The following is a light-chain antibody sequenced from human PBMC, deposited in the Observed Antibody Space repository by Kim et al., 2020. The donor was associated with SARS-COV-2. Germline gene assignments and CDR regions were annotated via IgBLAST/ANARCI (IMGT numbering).Light chain of an antibody. CDR3: NSRESGVNHVI. V-gene: IGLV3-19*01. J-gene: IGLJ2*01. Sequence: ALGQTVRITCKGDSLKSYYATGYQQKPGQAPVLVIYDKNNRPTGIPARFSGSYSGNTAFLTITGAQAGDDAVYYCNSRESGVNHVIFGGGTQLTVL. CDR1: SLKSYY. CDR2: DKN.